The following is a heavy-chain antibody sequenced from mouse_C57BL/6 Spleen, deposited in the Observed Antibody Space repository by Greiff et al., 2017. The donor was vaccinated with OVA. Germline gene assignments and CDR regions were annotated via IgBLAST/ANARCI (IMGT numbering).Heavy chain of an antibody. D-gene: IGHD1-1*01. CDR1: GYTFTDYN. Sequence: EVQLQQSGPELVKPGASVKIPCKASGYTFTDYNMDWVKQSHGKSLEWIGDIDPNNGGTIYNQKFKGKATLTVDKSSSTAYMELRSLTSEDTAVYYCARRLPRGYGSSPWFAYWGQGTLVTVSA. CDR3: ARRLPRGYGSSPWFAY. J-gene: IGHJ3*01. V-gene: IGHV1-18*01. CDR2: IDPNNGGT.